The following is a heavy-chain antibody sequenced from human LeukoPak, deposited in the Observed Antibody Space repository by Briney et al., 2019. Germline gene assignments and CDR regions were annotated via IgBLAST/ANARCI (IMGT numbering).Heavy chain of an antibody. CDR3: AVAYYYGSGDAFDI. CDR1: GFTFRSCS. J-gene: IGHJ3*02. CDR2: INSDSNYI. D-gene: IGHD3-10*01. V-gene: IGHV3-21*01. Sequence: PGRSLRLSCAASGFTFRSCSMNWVRQAPGKGLEWVSSINSDSNYIYYADSVQGRFTISRDNAKNSLYLQMNSLRAEDTAVYYCAVAYYYGSGDAFDIWGQGTKVTVSS.